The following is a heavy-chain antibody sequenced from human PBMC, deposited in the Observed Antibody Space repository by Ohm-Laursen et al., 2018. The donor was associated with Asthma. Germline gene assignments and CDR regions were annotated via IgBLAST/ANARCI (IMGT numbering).Heavy chain of an antibody. CDR1: GFTFSSYA. Sequence: GSLRLSCLASGFTFSSYAMSWVRQAPGKGLEWVSAISSSTSYADSVKGRFTISRDNSKNTLYLQMNSLRAEDTALYYCAKATTSGQLLNDYWGQGTLVTVSS. D-gene: IGHD3-10*01. J-gene: IGHJ4*02. V-gene: IGHV3-23*01. CDR2: ISSST. CDR3: AKATTSGQLLNDY.